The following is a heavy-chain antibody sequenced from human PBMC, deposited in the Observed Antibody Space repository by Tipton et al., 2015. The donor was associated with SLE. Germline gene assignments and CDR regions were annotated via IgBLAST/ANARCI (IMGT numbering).Heavy chain of an antibody. J-gene: IGHJ6*03. Sequence: GLVKPSETLSLTCTVSGVSIRDYSWIWIRQPAGKGLEWIGRVYGRGSTNFNPSLKSRVTMSLDMSKNQFSLNLSSATAADTAIYYCARVRAGVRVLEWSGWGSPESYYYMDVWGEGTTVTVSS. D-gene: IGHD3-3*01. CDR1: GVSIRDYS. CDR2: VYGRGST. V-gene: IGHV4-4*07. CDR3: ARVRAGVRVLEWSGWGSPESYYYMDV.